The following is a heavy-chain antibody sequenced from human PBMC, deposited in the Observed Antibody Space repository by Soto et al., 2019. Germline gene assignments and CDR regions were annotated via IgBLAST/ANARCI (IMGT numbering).Heavy chain of an antibody. CDR2: ISSSSSYI. V-gene: IGHV3-21*04. D-gene: IGHD3-9*01. Sequence: VRQAPGKGLEWVSSISSSSSYIYYADSVKGRFTISRDNAKNSLYLQMNSLRAEDTAVYYCARFLTGYLTYYFDYWGQGTLVTVSA. CDR3: ARFLTGYLTYYFDY. J-gene: IGHJ4*02.